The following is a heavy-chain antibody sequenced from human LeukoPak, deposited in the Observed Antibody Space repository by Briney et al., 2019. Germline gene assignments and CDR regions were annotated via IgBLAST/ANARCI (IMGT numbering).Heavy chain of an antibody. CDR1: GYTFSIYV. CDR2: IGTYTGNS. J-gene: IGHJ4*02. CDR3: ARTMTTVTTHGELDF. Sequence: EASVKVSCKTSGYTFSIYVVTWVRQGPGQGLGWMGRIGTYTGNSNYAQKFQDRVTMTTDTSTSTVYMELRNLSSDDTAVYYCARTMTTVTTHGELDFWGQGTLVAVSS. D-gene: IGHD4-17*01. V-gene: IGHV1-18*01.